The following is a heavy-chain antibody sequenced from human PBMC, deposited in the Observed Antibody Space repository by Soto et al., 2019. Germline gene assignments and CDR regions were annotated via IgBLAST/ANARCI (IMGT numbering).Heavy chain of an antibody. CDR1: GGSISSSYW. V-gene: IGHV4-4*02. CDR2: IYHSGST. Sequence: QVQLQESGPGLVKPSGTLSLTCAVSGGSISSSYWWSWVRQPPGKGLEWIGEIYHSGSTNYNTSLKSLVTISVDKSKNPFSLKVTSVTAADTAVYYCARVSGSYYYGMDVWGQGTTVTVSS. J-gene: IGHJ6*02. CDR3: ARVSGSYYYGMDV.